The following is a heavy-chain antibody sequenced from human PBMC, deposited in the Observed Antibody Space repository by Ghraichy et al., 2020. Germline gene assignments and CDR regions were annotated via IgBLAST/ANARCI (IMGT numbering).Heavy chain of an antibody. D-gene: IGHD4-11*01. J-gene: IGHJ6*02. V-gene: IGHV3-30*02. Sequence: GGSLRLSCAASGFTFSSYGMHWVRQAPGKGLEWVAFIRYDGSNKYYADSVKGRFTISRDNSKNTLYLQMNSLRAEDTAVYYCAKDMSNYWYYYGMDVWGQGTTVTVSS. CDR1: GFTFSSYG. CDR3: AKDMSNYWYYYGMDV. CDR2: IRYDGSNK.